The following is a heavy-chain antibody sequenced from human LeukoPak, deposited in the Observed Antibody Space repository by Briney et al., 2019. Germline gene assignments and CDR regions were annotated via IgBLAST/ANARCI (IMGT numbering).Heavy chain of an antibody. D-gene: IGHD3-10*01. CDR3: ARDGGSGGSGTYYYYYFDY. CDR2: ISYDGSNK. V-gene: IGHV3-30-3*01. CDR1: GFTFSRYA. J-gene: IGHJ4*02. Sequence: GGSLRLSCAASGFTFSRYAMHWVRQAPGKGLEWVAVISYDGSNKYYADSVKGRFTISRDNSKNTLYLQMNSLRAEDTAVYYCARDGGSGGSGTYYYYYFDYWGQGTLVTVSS.